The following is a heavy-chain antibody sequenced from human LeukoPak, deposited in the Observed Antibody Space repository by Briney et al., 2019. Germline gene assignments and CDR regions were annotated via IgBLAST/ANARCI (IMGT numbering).Heavy chain of an antibody. V-gene: IGHV3-30*14. CDR2: ISYDGSNK. J-gene: IGHJ3*02. Sequence: GGSLRLSCAASSFTFSSYAMHWVRQAPGKGLEWVAVISYDGSNKYYADSVKGRFTISRDNSKNTLYFQMNSLRAEDTAVYYCAREKPQAAFDIWGQGTMVTVSS. CDR3: AREKPQAAFDI. CDR1: SFTFSSYA.